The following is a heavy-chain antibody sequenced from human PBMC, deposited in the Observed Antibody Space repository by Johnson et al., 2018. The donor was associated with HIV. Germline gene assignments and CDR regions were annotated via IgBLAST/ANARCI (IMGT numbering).Heavy chain of an antibody. CDR2: VSSDGSNK. Sequence: QVQLVESGGGVVRPGRSLRLSCATYGFTFSSYAMHWVRQAPGKGLEWVAVVSSDGSNKYYADYVKGRFTISRDNSKNTLYLQMNSLIAEDTAVYYCASEYSYGSHDAFDIWGQGTMVTVSS. D-gene: IGHD5-18*01. CDR1: GFTFSSYA. J-gene: IGHJ3*02. V-gene: IGHV3-30*04. CDR3: ASEYSYGSHDAFDI.